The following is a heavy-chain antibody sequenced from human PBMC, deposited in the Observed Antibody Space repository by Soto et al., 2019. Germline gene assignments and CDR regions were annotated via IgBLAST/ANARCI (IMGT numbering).Heavy chain of an antibody. V-gene: IGHV4-4*07. Sequence: PSETLSLTCTVSGDSLGSYYLFWIRQPVGKGLEWIGRVSSSGNTNANPTLNSRATMSIDTSKNQFSLRLRSVTAADTAVYYCARADYEILTGSYAMDVWGQGTTVIVSS. D-gene: IGHD3-9*01. J-gene: IGHJ6*02. CDR2: VSSSGNT. CDR3: ARADYEILTGSYAMDV. CDR1: GDSLGSYY.